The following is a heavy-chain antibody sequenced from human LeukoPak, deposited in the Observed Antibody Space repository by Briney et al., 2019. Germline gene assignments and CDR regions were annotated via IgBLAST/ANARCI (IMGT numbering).Heavy chain of an antibody. CDR1: GFTVSSNY. D-gene: IGHD6-13*01. J-gene: IGHJ4*02. V-gene: IGHV3-66*02. CDR2: IYSGGST. Sequence: GGSLRLSCAASGFTVSSNYMSWVRQAPGKGLEWVSVIYSGGSTYYADSVKGLFTISRDNSKNTLYLQMNSLRAEDTAVYYCSLSSSWAFVYWGQGTLVTVSS. CDR3: SLSSSWAFVY.